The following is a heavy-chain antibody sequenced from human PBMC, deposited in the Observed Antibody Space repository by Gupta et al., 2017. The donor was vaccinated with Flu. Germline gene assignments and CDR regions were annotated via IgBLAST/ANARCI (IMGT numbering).Heavy chain of an antibody. D-gene: IGHD3-10*01. CDR2: IYYSGST. V-gene: IGHV4-39*01. J-gene: IGHJ6*02. Sequence: GLEWIGSIYYSGSTYYNPSLKSRVTISVDTSKNQFSLKLSSVTAADTAVYYCARIRAVRSFGVTYYYYGMDVWGQGTTVTVSS. CDR3: ARIRAVRSFGVTYYYYGMDV.